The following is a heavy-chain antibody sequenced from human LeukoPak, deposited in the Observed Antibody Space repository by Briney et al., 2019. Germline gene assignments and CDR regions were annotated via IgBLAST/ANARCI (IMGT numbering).Heavy chain of an antibody. V-gene: IGHV4-59*08. J-gene: IGHJ4*02. CDR2: IYYSGST. Sequence: SETLSLTCTVSGGSISSYYWSWIRQPPGKGLEWIGYIYYSGSTNYNPSLKSRVTISVDTSKSQFSLKLSSVTAADTAVYYCARTYYYDSSGYLSVWGQGTLVTVSS. CDR1: GGSISSYY. CDR3: ARTYYYDSSGYLSV. D-gene: IGHD3-22*01.